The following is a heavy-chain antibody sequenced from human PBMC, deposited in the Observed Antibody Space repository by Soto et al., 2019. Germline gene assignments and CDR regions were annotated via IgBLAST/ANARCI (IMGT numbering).Heavy chain of an antibody. CDR2: IYHSGST. D-gene: IGHD2-15*01. CDR3: ARGQVVAAQP. Sequence: QLQLQESGSGLVKPSQTLSLTCAVSGGSISSGGYSWSWIRQPPGKGLEWIGYIYHSGSTYYNPSLXSXAXIXXARSKNHSSLKLSSVTAADTAVYYCARGQVVAAQPWGQGTLVTVSS. J-gene: IGHJ5*02. V-gene: IGHV4-30-2*01. CDR1: GGSISSGGYS.